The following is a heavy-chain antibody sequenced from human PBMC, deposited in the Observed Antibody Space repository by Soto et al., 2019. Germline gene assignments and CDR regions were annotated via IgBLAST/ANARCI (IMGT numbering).Heavy chain of an antibody. J-gene: IGHJ5*02. CDR1: GFTCSLYS. D-gene: IGHD5-12*01. Sequence: EVQLVESGGGLVKPGGSLRLSCAASGFTCSLYSMNWVRQAPGKGLEWVSSITTSSTYIYHADSVKGRFTISRDDAKNSLYLQMHRLRGEDTAMYFCARGLRPGYDGGYNWFDPWGQGTLVTVSS. V-gene: IGHV3-21*01. CDR3: ARGLRPGYDGGYNWFDP. CDR2: ITTSSTYI.